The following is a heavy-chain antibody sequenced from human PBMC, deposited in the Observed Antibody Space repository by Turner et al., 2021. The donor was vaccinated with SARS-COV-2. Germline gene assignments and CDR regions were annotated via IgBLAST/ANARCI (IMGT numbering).Heavy chain of an antibody. V-gene: IGHV3-11*06. CDR1: GFTFSDYY. J-gene: IGHJ4*02. D-gene: IGHD4-17*01. CDR2: ISSSSSYT. CDR3: ARDDYGDYNLDY. Sequence: QEQLVESGGGFVPPGGPMSPSCAAAGFTFSDYYMSWIRQSPGRRLEWVSYISSSSSYTNCADSVKCRYTISRDNAKNALYLQMNGMRAEDTAVYYCARDDYGDYNLDYWGQGTLVTVSS.